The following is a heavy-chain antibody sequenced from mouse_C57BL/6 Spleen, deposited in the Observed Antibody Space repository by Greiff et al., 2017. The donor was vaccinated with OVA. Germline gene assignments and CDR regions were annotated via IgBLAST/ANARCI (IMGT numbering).Heavy chain of an antibody. Sequence: DVKLVESGAELVRPGASVKLSCTASGFNIKDDYMHWVKQRPEQGLEWIGWIDPENGDTEYASKFQGKATITADTSSNTAYLQLSSLTSEDTAVYYCTTRGNGYFDVWGTGTTVTVSS. J-gene: IGHJ1*03. CDR1: GFNIKDDY. CDR2: IDPENGDT. V-gene: IGHV14-4*01. CDR3: TTRGNGYFDV.